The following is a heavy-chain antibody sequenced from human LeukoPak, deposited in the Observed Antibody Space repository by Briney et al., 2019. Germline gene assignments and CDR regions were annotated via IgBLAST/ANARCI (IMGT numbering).Heavy chain of an antibody. CDR2: ISSSSSYI. CDR3: ASQNWYNWFDP. J-gene: IGHJ5*02. Sequence: GGSLRLSCAASGFTFSSYSMNRVRQAPGKGLEWVSSISSSSSYIYYADSVKGRFTISRDNAKNSLYLQMNSLRAEDTAVYYCASQNWYNWFDPWGQGTLVTVSS. D-gene: IGHD2/OR15-2a*01. V-gene: IGHV3-21*01. CDR1: GFTFSSYS.